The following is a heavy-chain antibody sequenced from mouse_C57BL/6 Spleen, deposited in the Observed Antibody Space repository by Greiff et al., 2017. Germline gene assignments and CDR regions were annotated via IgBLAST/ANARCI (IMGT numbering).Heavy chain of an antibody. CDR2: IRNKANGYTT. D-gene: IGHD2-2*01. Sequence: EVHLVESGGGLVQPGGSLSLSCAASGFTFTDYYMSWVRQPPGKALEWLGFIRNKANGYTTEYSASVKGRFTISRDNSQSILYLQMNALRAEDSATYYCARYGYDRVYYYAMDYWGQGTSVTVSS. CDR1: GFTFTDYY. J-gene: IGHJ4*01. CDR3: ARYGYDRVYYYAMDY. V-gene: IGHV7-3*01.